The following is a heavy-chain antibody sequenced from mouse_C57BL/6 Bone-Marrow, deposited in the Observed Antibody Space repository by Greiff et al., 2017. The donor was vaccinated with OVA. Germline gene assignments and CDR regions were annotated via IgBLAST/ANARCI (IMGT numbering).Heavy chain of an antibody. CDR1: GYTFTSYW. V-gene: IGHV1-64*01. CDR2: IHPNSGST. J-gene: IGHJ3*01. D-gene: IGHD2-2*01. CDR3: ARRMVTTTGFAY. Sequence: QVQLQQPGAELVKPGASVKLSCKASGYTFTSYWMHWVKQRPGQGLEWIGMIHPNSGSTNYNEKFKSKATLTVDKSSSTAYMQLSSLTSEDSAVYYCARRMVTTTGFAYWGQGTLVTVSA.